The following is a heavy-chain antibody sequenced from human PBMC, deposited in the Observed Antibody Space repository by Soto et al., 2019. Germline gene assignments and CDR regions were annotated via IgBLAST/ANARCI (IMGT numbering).Heavy chain of an antibody. V-gene: IGHV3-48*02. CDR2: INSASTTT. CDR3: TRDLSH. J-gene: IGHJ4*02. Sequence: DVQLVESGGGLVQPGGSLRLSCAASGFPSSTYPMHWVRQAPGKGLEWISYINSASTTTFHADSVKGRFTVSRDNAKNTLYLQLTSLRHEDTAVYYCTRDLSHWGQGTLVTVSS. CDR1: GFPSSTYP.